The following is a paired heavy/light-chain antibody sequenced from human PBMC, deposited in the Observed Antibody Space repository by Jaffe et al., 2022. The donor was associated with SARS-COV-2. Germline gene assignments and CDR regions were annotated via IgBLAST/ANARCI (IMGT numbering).Light chain of an antibody. Sequence: DIVMTQSPDSLAVSLGERATINCKSSQSVLYSSNNKNYLAWYQQKPGQPPKLLISWASARESGVPDRFSGSGSGTDFTLTISSLQAEDVAVYYCQQYYGTPPHTFGQGTNLEIK. J-gene: IGKJ2*01. CDR1: QSVLYSSNNKNY. CDR2: WAS. V-gene: IGKV4-1*01. CDR3: QQYYGTPPHT.
Heavy chain of an antibody. CDR3: ARLTRNDSPYGPFDP. V-gene: IGHV5-51*01. D-gene: IGHD2-21*02. Sequence: EVQLVQSGAEVKKPGESLKISCKGSGYIFTSYWIGWVRQMPGKGLEWMGIIYPADSDTTYSPSFQGQVTISADKSIATSYLQWSSLKASDTAMYYCARLTRNDSPYGPFDPWGQGTLVTVSS. CDR2: IYPADSDT. CDR1: GYIFTSYW. J-gene: IGHJ5*02.